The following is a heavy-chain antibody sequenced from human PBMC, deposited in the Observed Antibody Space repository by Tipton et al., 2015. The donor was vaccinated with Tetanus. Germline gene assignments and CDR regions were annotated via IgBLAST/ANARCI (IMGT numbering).Heavy chain of an antibody. J-gene: IGHJ4*02. Sequence: QSGAEVKKPGASVKVSCKASGYTFTGYYMHWVRQAPGQGLEWMGWMNPSSGNTGFAQKFQGRVTMTSSSAITTAYMELSSLRSDDTAVYYCAVRNKYGYGSTDHWGQGTLVTVSS. D-gene: IGHD3-16*01. CDR1: GYTFTGYY. CDR2: MNPSSGNT. V-gene: IGHV1-8*02. CDR3: AVRNKYGYGSTDH.